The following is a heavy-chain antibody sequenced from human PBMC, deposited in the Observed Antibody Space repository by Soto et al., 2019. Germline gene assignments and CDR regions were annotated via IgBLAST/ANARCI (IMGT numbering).Heavy chain of an antibody. CDR1: GFSFSTYP. CDR3: ARGNRPLFLYGAFDI. V-gene: IGHV3-30-3*01. D-gene: IGHD3-3*01. J-gene: IGHJ3*02. Sequence: QVELVESGGGVVQPGTSLRLSCAASGFSFSTYPIHWVRQAPGKGLEWVAVISYDGTNEDYADSVKGRFIISRDNSHNTLFLQMSSLRPEDTAVYYCARGNRPLFLYGAFDIWGQGTVVNVSS. CDR2: ISYDGTNE.